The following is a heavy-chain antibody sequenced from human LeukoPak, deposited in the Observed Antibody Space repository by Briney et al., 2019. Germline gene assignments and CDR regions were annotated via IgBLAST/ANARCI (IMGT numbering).Heavy chain of an antibody. Sequence: PGESLKISCKGSGYSFTSYWIGWVRQMPGKGLEWMGIIYPGDSDTRYSPSFQGQVTISADKSISTAYLQWSSLKASDTAMYYCARLRYDYVWGSYRSYYFDYWGQGTLVTVSS. J-gene: IGHJ4*02. V-gene: IGHV5-51*01. CDR2: IYPGDSDT. D-gene: IGHD3-16*02. CDR1: GYSFTSYW. CDR3: ARLRYDYVWGSYRSYYFDY.